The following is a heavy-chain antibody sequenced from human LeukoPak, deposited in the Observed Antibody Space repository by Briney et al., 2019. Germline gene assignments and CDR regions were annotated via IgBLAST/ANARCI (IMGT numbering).Heavy chain of an antibody. V-gene: IGHV3-30*18. CDR2: ISYDGSNK. CDR1: GFTFSSYG. CDR3: AKEEGVEMATITDY. Sequence: PGRSLRLSCAASGFTFSSYGMQWVRQAPGKGLEWVAVISYDGSNKYYADSVKGRFTISRDNSKNTLYLQMNSLRAEDTAVYYCAKEEGVEMATITDYWGQGTLVTVSS. D-gene: IGHD5-24*01. J-gene: IGHJ4*02.